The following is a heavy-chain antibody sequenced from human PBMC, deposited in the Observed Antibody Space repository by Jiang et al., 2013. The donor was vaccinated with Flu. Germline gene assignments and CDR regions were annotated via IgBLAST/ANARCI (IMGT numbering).Heavy chain of an antibody. CDR3: ARLSGSYFVDAFDI. V-gene: IGHV4-39*01. Sequence: PGLVKPSETLSLSCTVSGGSISSSAYYWAWIRQPPGRGLEWIGNIYYSGSTYYNPSLKSRVTISLDTSKNQFSLKLSSVTAADTAIYYCARLSGSYFVDAFDIWGQGTMVTVSS. D-gene: IGHD1-26*01. CDR2: IYYSGST. J-gene: IGHJ3*02. CDR1: GGSISSSAYY.